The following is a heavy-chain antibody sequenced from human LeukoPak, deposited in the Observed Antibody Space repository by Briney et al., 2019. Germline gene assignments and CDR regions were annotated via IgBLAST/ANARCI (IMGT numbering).Heavy chain of an antibody. Sequence: GGSLRLSCAASGLTVTDNYFSWVRQAPGKGLEWVSVIFPDGRTYHADSVKGRFTISRDRPKNTVLLQMNSLRADDTALYHCARTNTVYGDFDYWGQGILVTVSS. CDR1: GLTVTDNY. CDR2: IFPDGRT. D-gene: IGHD2/OR15-2a*01. V-gene: IGHV3-53*01. CDR3: ARTNTVYGDFDY. J-gene: IGHJ4*02.